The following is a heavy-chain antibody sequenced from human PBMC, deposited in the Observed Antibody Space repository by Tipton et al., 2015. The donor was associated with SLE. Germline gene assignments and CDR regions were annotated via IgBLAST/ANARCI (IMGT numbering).Heavy chain of an antibody. V-gene: IGHV4-39*01. CDR3: ARGSYYTSGSYTTYDY. Sequence: LRLSCNVSGASIHSSSYHWAWIRQTPGKGLEWIGSIYYTGNAYYKPSLKGRVTLSVDTSKNQFSLKLSSVTAADTAVYYCARGSYYTSGSYTTYDYWGQGTLVTVSS. CDR2: IYYTGNA. CDR1: GASIHSSSYH. J-gene: IGHJ4*02. D-gene: IGHD3-10*01.